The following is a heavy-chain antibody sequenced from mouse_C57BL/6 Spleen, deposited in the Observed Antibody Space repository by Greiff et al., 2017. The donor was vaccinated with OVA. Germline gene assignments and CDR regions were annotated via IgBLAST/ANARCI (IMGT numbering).Heavy chain of an antibody. CDR3: ARPGNSYAMDY. CDR2: ISRGSSTI. V-gene: IGHV5-17*01. D-gene: IGHD2-1*01. CDR1: GFTFSDYG. J-gene: IGHJ4*01. Sequence: DVQLVESGGGLVTPGGSLKLSCAASGFTFSDYGMHWVRQAPEQGLEWVAYISRGSSTIYYADTVKGRFTISRDNAKNTLFLQMTSLRSEDTAMYYCARPGNSYAMDYWGQGTSVTVSS.